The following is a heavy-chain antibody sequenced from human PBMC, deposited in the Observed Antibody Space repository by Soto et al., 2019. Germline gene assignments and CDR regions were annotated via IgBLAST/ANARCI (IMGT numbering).Heavy chain of an antibody. J-gene: IGHJ5*02. CDR3: ARDSYSGISLGQGLGWFDP. Sequence: PSETLSLTCTVSGGSVSSGSYYWSWIRQPPGKGLEWIGYIYYSGSTNYNPSLKSRVTISVDTSKNQFSLKLSSVTAADTAVYYCARDSYSGISLGQGLGWFDPWGQGTLVTVSS. D-gene: IGHD1-26*01. CDR2: IYYSGST. CDR1: GGSVSSGSYY. V-gene: IGHV4-61*01.